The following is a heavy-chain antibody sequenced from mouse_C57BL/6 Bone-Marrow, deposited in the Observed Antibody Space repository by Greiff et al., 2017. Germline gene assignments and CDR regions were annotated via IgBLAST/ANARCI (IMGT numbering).Heavy chain of an antibody. Sequence: VQLQQSGAELVKPGASVKMSCKASGYTFTTYPIEWMKQNHGKSLEWIGNFHPYNDDTKYNEKFKGKDTLTAEKSSSTVYLELSRLTSDDSAVYYCARGDNYGGYDFDYWGQGTTLTVSS. V-gene: IGHV1-47*01. J-gene: IGHJ2*01. D-gene: IGHD2-12*01. CDR1: GYTFTTYP. CDR2: FHPYNDDT. CDR3: ARGDNYGGYDFDY.